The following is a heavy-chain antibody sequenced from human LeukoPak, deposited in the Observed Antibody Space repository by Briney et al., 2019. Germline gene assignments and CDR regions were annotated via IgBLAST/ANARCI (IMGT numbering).Heavy chain of an antibody. J-gene: IGHJ4*02. CDR3: AREGDDYSKGFDY. V-gene: IGHV1-69*05. CDR2: IIPIFGTA. Sequence: SVKVSCKASGGTFSSYAISWVRQAPGQGLEWMGGIIPIFGTANYAQRFQGRVTITTDESTSTAYMELSSLRSEDTAVYYCAREGDDYSKGFDYWGQGTLVTVSS. D-gene: IGHD4-11*01. CDR1: GGTFSSYA.